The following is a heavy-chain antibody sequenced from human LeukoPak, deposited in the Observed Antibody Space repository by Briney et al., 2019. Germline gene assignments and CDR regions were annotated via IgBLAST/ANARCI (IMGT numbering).Heavy chain of an antibody. Sequence: SETLSLTCTVSGGSISSSSYYWGWIRQPPGKGLEWIGSIYYSGSTYYNPSLKSRVTISVDTSKNQFSLKLSSVTAADTAVYYCARDSSGFDWGQGTLVTVSS. V-gene: IGHV4-39*07. CDR3: ARDSSGFD. CDR1: GGSISSSSYY. J-gene: IGHJ4*02. D-gene: IGHD6-19*01. CDR2: IYYSGST.